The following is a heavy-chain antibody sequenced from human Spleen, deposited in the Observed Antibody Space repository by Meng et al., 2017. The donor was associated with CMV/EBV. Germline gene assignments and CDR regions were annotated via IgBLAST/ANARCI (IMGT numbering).Heavy chain of an antibody. V-gene: IGHV4-39*01. J-gene: IGHJ4*02. Sequence: SETLSLTCTVSGGSIRSSTYYWGWVRQPPGKGLESMGSIYYSGSTYYNPSLGSRVTISVDTSKGQFSLKLHSVTAADTAVYYCARGGYYFVYWGQGTLVTVSS. D-gene: IGHD3-16*01. CDR1: GGSIRSSTYY. CDR3: ARGGYYFVY. CDR2: IYYSGST.